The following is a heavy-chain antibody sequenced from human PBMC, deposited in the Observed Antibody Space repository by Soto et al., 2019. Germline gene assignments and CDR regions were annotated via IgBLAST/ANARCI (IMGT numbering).Heavy chain of an antibody. J-gene: IGHJ5*02. Sequence: SETLSLTCTVSGGSISSYYWSWIRQPPGKGLEWIGYIYYSGSTNYNPSLRSRVTISVDTSKNQFSLKLSSVTAADTAVYYCARGVVTMVRGVIYNWFDPWGQGTLVTASS. CDR1: GGSISSYY. CDR2: IYYSGST. CDR3: ARGVVTMVRGVIYNWFDP. V-gene: IGHV4-59*01. D-gene: IGHD3-10*01.